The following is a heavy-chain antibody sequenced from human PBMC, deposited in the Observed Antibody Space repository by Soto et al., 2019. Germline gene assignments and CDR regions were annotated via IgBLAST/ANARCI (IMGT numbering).Heavy chain of an antibody. CDR3: ARDHGLSIVDAFDI. J-gene: IGHJ3*02. V-gene: IGHV3-7*05. CDR1: GFTFSSYW. Sequence: GGSLRLSCAASGFTFSSYWMSWVRQAPGKGLEWVANIKQDGSEKYYVDSVKGRFTISRDNAKNSLYLQMNSLRAEDTAVYYCARDHGLSIVDAFDIWGQGTMVTVSS. CDR2: IKQDGSEK. D-gene: IGHD3-16*02.